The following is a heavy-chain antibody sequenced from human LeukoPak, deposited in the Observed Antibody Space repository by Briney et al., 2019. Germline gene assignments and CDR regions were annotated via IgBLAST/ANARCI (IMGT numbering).Heavy chain of an antibody. V-gene: IGHV1-8*01. CDR2: MNPNSGNT. CDR1: GYTFTSYD. Sequence: GASVKVSCKASGYTFTSYDINWVRQATGQGLEWMGWMNPNSGNTGYAQKFQGRVTMTRNTSISTAYMELSSLRSEDTAVYYCATVPGLSSGWVLQASNWFDPWGQGTLVTVSS. D-gene: IGHD6-19*01. CDR3: ATVPGLSSGWVLQASNWFDP. J-gene: IGHJ5*02.